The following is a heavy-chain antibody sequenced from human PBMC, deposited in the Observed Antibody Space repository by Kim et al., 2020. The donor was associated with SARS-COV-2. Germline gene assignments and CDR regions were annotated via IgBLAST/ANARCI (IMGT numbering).Heavy chain of an antibody. CDR3: ARGSDISDNWVDP. D-gene: IGHD3-9*01. J-gene: IGHJ5*02. CDR2: INLNSGGT. CDR1: GYSFTGYY. V-gene: IGHV1-2*06. Sequence: ASVKVSCKASGYSFTGYYIHWVRQAPGQGLEWMGRINLNSGGTNYAQKFQGRVTMTRDTSINTAYMEMNSLTSDDTAVYFCARGSDISDNWVDPWGQGTLVPVST.